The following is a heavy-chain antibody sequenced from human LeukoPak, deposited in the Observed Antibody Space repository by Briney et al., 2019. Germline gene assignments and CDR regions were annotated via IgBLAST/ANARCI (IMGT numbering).Heavy chain of an antibody. D-gene: IGHD3-10*01. CDR2: INWNGGST. CDR1: GFTFDEHG. CDR3: ARGENFYGSGSYYRLLDF. V-gene: IGHV3-20*04. J-gene: IGHJ4*02. Sequence: GGSLRLSCAASGFTFDEHGMSWVRQAPGKGLEWVSGINWNGGSTGYADSVKGRFTISRDNAKNSLYLQMNSLRAEDTALYYCARGENFYGSGSYYRLLDFWGRGTLVTVSS.